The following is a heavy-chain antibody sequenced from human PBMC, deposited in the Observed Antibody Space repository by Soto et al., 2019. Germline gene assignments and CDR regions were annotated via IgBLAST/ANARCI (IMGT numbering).Heavy chain of an antibody. CDR2: IYYTGST. CDR3: ARASGCSGDSCAFDP. Sequence: SETLSLTCTVSGGSISTYYWSWIRQPLGKGLEWIGYIYYTGSTNYNPSLKSRVTISVDTSKNQFSLKLSSVTAADTAVYYCARASGCSGDSCAFDPWGQGTLVTVSS. J-gene: IGHJ5*02. V-gene: IGHV4-59*01. CDR1: GGSISTYY. D-gene: IGHD2-15*01.